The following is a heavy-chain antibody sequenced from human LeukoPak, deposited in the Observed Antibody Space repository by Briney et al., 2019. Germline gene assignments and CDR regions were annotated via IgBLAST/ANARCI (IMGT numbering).Heavy chain of an antibody. Sequence: HPGGSLRLSCAASGFTFDDYAMHWVRQAPGKGLEGVSGVSWNSGSIGYADSVKGRFTISRDNAKNSLYLQMNSLRAEDTALYYCARARDDYYDSSGYLYYFDYWGQGTLVTVSS. J-gene: IGHJ4*02. CDR3: ARARDDYYDSSGYLYYFDY. CDR2: VSWNSGSI. CDR1: GFTFDDYA. V-gene: IGHV3-9*01. D-gene: IGHD3-22*01.